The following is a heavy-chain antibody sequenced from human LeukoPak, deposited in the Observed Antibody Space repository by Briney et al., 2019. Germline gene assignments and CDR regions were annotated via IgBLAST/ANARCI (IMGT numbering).Heavy chain of an antibody. Sequence: SVKVSCKASGGTFSSYAISWVRQAPGQGLEWMGRIIPIFGTANYAQKFQGRVTITTDESTSTAYMELSSLRSEDTAVYYCARSRGCCGGDCRLDYWGQGTLVTVSS. J-gene: IGHJ4*02. CDR3: ARSRGCCGGDCRLDY. D-gene: IGHD2-21*02. CDR1: GGTFSSYA. V-gene: IGHV1-69*05. CDR2: IIPIFGTA.